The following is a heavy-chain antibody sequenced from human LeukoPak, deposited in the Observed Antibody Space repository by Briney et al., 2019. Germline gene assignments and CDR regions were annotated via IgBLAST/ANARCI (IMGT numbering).Heavy chain of an antibody. D-gene: IGHD3-16*01. Sequence: PGGSLRLPCAASGFTFDDYAMHWVRQAPGKGLEWVANIKQDGSEKYYVDSVKGRFTISRDNAKNSLYLQMNSLRAEDTAVYYCARGLDYFDYWGQGTLVTVSS. CDR2: IKQDGSEK. CDR1: GFTFDDYA. J-gene: IGHJ4*02. CDR3: ARGLDYFDY. V-gene: IGHV3-7*01.